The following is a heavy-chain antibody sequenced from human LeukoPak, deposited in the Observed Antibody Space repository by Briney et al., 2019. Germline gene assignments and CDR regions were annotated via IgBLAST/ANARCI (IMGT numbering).Heavy chain of an antibody. V-gene: IGHV3-48*04. D-gene: IGHD6-19*01. CDR1: GFTLSAYS. CDR3: ARGIAVAPTGGDY. CDR2: MSSSMNTI. J-gene: IGHJ4*02. Sequence: GGSLRLSCAASGFTLSAYSINWVRQAPGKGLEWIAYMSSSMNTIYYADAVKGRFTVSRDNANNSVHLQMSSLRAEDTAVYYCARGIAVAPTGGDYWGQGTLVTVSS.